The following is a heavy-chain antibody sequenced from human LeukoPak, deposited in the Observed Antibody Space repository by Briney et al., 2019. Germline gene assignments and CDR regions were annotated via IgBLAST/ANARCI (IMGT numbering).Heavy chain of an antibody. CDR1: GFTFSTYA. V-gene: IGHV3-23*01. CDR2: IKGGGGDP. CDR3: AQGGHDFNPFYY. Sequence: PGGSLRLSCAASGFTFSTYAMAWVRQAPGEGLEWVSSIKGGGGDPFYADSVRGRFTISRDKSKNTLYLQLNSLRPEDTAVYFCAQGGHDFNPFYYWGQGTLVTVSS. D-gene: IGHD2-21*02. J-gene: IGHJ4*02.